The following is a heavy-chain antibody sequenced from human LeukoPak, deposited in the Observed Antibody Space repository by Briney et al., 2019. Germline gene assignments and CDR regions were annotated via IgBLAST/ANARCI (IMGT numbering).Heavy chain of an antibody. CDR1: GGSISSYY. Sequence: PSETLSLTCTVSGGSISSYYWSWIRQPPGKGLEWIGYIYYSGSTNYNPSLKSRVTISVDTSKNQFSLKLSSVTAADTAVYYCASSVWGDAFDIWGQGTMVTVSS. J-gene: IGHJ3*02. CDR2: IYYSGST. D-gene: IGHD3-16*01. V-gene: IGHV4-59*01. CDR3: ASSVWGDAFDI.